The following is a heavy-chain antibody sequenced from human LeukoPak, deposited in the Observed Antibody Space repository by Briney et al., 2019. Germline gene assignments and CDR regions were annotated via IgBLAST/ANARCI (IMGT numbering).Heavy chain of an antibody. D-gene: IGHD5-18*01. CDR2: ISWNSGTI. CDR1: GFTFDDYA. V-gene: IGHV3-9*03. J-gene: IGHJ3*02. Sequence: GRSLRLSCAASGFTFDDYAMHWVRQAPGKGLEWVSGISWNSGTIGYADSVKGRFTISGDNGKNSLYLQMNSLRTEDMALYYCAKSRGYSYGSHTFDIWGQGTMVTVSS. CDR3: AKSRGYSYGSHTFDI.